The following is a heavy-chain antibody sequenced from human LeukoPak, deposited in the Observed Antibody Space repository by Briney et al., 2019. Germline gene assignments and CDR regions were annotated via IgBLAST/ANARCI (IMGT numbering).Heavy chain of an antibody. Sequence: ASVKVSCKASGYSFTGYYIHWVRQATGQGLEWMGWMNPNSGNTGYAQKFQGRVTITRNTSISTAYMELSSLRSEDTAVYYCARGLSRGTAAGTKKYYFDYWGQGTLVTVSS. CDR2: MNPNSGNT. V-gene: IGHV1-8*03. CDR1: GYSFTGYY. D-gene: IGHD6-13*01. CDR3: ARGLSRGTAAGTKKYYFDY. J-gene: IGHJ4*02.